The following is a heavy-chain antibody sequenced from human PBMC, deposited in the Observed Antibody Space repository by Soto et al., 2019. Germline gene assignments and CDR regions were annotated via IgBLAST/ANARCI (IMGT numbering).Heavy chain of an antibody. CDR3: ARSNWNYVGDV. V-gene: IGHV3-21*01. J-gene: IGHJ6*04. D-gene: IGHD1-7*01. CDR2: ISSSSSYI. Sequence: EVQLVESGGGLVKPGGSLRLSCAASGFTFSGYSMNWVRQAPGKGLEWVSFISSSSSYIYYADSVKGRFTISRDNAKNSLYLQMNSLRGEDTAVYYCARSNWNYVGDVWRKGTTVTVSS. CDR1: GFTFSGYS.